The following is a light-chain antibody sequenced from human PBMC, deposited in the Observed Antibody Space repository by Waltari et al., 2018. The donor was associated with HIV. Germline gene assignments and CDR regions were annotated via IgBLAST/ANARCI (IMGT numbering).Light chain of an antibody. V-gene: IGLV6-57*03. CDR3: QSYDSRNHWV. Sequence: NFMLTQSHSVSESPGKTVTISCTRSSGSIGSNYVQWSQPRPGSAPTTVIFDDNQRPSGVPDRFSGSIDSSSNSASLTISGLKTEDEADYYCQSYDSRNHWVFGGGTKLTVL. CDR2: DDN. CDR1: SGSIGSNY. J-gene: IGLJ3*02.